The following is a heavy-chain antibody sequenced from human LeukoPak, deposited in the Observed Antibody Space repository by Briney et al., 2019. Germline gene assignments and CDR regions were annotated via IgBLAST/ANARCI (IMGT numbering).Heavy chain of an antibody. V-gene: IGHV4-39*07. CDR2: IYYTGST. Sequence: TTSETLSLTCTVSGGSISSSSYYWGWIRLPPGKGLESIGNIYYTGSTYYNPSLKSRVTISVDTSKNQFSLKLSSVTAADTAVYYCARGKIRYFDWLSWGQGTLVTVSS. CDR3: ARGKIRYFDWLS. D-gene: IGHD3-9*01. J-gene: IGHJ4*02. CDR1: GGSISSSSYY.